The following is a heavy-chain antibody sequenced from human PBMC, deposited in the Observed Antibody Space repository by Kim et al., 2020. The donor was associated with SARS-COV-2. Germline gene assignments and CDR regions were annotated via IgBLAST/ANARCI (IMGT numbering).Heavy chain of an antibody. J-gene: IGHJ4*02. V-gene: IGHV3-11*01. Sequence: ADAVKGRSTISGDNAKNSLFLQMNSLRAEDTAVFYCARDTSRFFDWSIDYWGQGTLVTVSS. CDR3: ARDTSRFFDWSIDY. D-gene: IGHD3-9*01.